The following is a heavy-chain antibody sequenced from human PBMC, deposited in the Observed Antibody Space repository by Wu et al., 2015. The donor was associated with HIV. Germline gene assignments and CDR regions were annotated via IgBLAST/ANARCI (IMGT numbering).Heavy chain of an antibody. CDR1: GGTFSSYA. V-gene: IGHV1-69*05. D-gene: IGHD2-15*01. CDR3: ARERLDIVVVEGGGVLDY. J-gene: IGHJ4*02. Sequence: QVQLVQSGAEVKKPGSSVKVSCKASGGTFSSYAISWVRQAPGQGLEWMGGIIPIFGTANYAQKFQGRVTITTDESTSTAYMELSSLRSEDTAVYYCARERLDIVVVEGGGVLDYWGQGTLVTVSS. CDR2: IIPIFGTA.